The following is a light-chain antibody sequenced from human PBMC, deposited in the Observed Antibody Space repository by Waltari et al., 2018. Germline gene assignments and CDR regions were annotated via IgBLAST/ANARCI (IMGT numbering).Light chain of an antibody. CDR2: GAS. J-gene: IGKJ1*01. CDR1: QSVSSN. CDR3: QQYYNYWT. Sequence: EIVMTQSPATLSVSPGERATLSCRASQSVSSNLAWYQQKPGQAPRLVSYGASTRATGVPARFSGSGSGTEFTLSISSLQSEDFATYYCQQYYNYWTFGQGTKVEIK. V-gene: IGKV3-15*01.